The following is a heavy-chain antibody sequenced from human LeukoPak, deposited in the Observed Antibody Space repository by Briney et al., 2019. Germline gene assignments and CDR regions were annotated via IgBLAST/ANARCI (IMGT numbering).Heavy chain of an antibody. CDR2: INTDGSST. CDR1: GFSFSSYW. D-gene: IGHD6-25*01. CDR3: ARFGYRGAFDI. Sequence: GGSLRLSCAASGFSFSSYWMHWVRQAPGKGLVWVSRINTDGSSTSYADSVKGRFTIFRDNAKNTLYLQMNSLRAEDTAVYYCARFGYRGAFDIWGQGTMVTVSS. J-gene: IGHJ3*02. V-gene: IGHV3-74*01.